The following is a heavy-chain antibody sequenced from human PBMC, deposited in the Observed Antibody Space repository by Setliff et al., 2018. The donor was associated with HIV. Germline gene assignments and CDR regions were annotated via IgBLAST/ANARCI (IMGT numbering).Heavy chain of an antibody. J-gene: IGHJ5*02. CDR3: ARVGTTVTTRETYKWFDP. D-gene: IGHD4-17*01. Sequence: SETLSLTCAVYGAPFSGYHWSWIRQSPGKGLEWIGEINHSGTTKYNPSLKTRVTISVDTSKNQFSLKINFVTAADTAVYYCARVGTTVTTRETYKWFDPWGQGTLVTVSS. CDR1: GAPFSGYH. V-gene: IGHV4-34*01. CDR2: INHSGTT.